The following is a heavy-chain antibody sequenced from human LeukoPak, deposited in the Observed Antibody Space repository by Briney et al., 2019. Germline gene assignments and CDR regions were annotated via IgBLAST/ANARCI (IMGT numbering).Heavy chain of an antibody. V-gene: IGHV4-59*01. J-gene: IGHJ6*03. Sequence: SETLSLTCTVSGGSISSYYWSWIRQPPGKGLEWIGYIHYSGSTYYNPSLKSRVTISVDTSKNQFSLKLSSVTAADTAVYYCARDRVVPAAIGFYYYYYMDVWGKGTTVTISS. CDR3: ARDRVVPAAIGFYYYYYMDV. CDR2: IHYSGST. CDR1: GGSISSYY. D-gene: IGHD2-2*01.